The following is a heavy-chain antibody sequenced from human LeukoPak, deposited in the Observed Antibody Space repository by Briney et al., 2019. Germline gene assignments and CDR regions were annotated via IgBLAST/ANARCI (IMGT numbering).Heavy chain of an antibody. D-gene: IGHD3-22*01. J-gene: IGHJ3*02. Sequence: GGSLRLSCAASGFTFSSYGMHWVRQAPGKGLEWVAVISYDGSNKYYADSVEGRFTISRDNSKNTLYMQMNSLRAEDTAVYYCAKDGSYYDSSGYYYDAFDIWGQGTMVTVSS. V-gene: IGHV3-30*18. CDR2: ISYDGSNK. CDR1: GFTFSSYG. CDR3: AKDGSYYDSSGYYYDAFDI.